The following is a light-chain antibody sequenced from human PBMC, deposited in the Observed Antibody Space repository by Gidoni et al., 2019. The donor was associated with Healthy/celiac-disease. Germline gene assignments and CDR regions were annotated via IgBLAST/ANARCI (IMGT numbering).Light chain of an antibody. CDR1: QSVSNY. Sequence: EIVLTQSPATLSLSPGDRATLSCRASQSVSNYLAWYQQKPGQAPRLLIFDASNRATGIPARFSGSGSGTDFTLTISSLEPEDFAVYYCQQRSNSFTFGPXTKVDIK. CDR2: DAS. CDR3: QQRSNSFT. V-gene: IGKV3-11*01. J-gene: IGKJ3*01.